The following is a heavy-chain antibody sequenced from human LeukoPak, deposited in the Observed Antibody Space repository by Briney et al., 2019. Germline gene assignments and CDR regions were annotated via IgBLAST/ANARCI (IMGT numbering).Heavy chain of an antibody. CDR2: INPSGGST. Sequence: ASVKVSCRASGYTFTSYYMHWVRQAPGQGLEWMGIINPSGGSTSYAQKFQGRVTMTRDTSTSTVYMELSSLRSEDTAVYYCARGRSDYGGNFYFDYWGQGTLVTVSS. V-gene: IGHV1-46*01. CDR1: GYTFTSYY. D-gene: IGHD4-23*01. CDR3: ARGRSDYGGNFYFDY. J-gene: IGHJ4*02.